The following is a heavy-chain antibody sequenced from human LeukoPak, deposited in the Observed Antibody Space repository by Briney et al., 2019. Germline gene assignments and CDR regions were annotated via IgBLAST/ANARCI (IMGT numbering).Heavy chain of an antibody. J-gene: IGHJ5*02. CDR2: IYYSGST. CDR1: GGSISSYY. Sequence: SETLSLTCTVSGGSISSYYWSWIRQPPGKGLEWIGYIYYSGSTNYNPSLKSRVTISVDTSKNQFSLKLSSVTAADTAVYYCARGGTNYYDSSGYYYGNWFDPWGQGTLVTVSS. D-gene: IGHD3-22*01. V-gene: IGHV4-59*01. CDR3: ARGGTNYYDSSGYYYGNWFDP.